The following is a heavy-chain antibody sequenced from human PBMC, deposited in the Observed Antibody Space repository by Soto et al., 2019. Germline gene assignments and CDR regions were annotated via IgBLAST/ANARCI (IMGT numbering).Heavy chain of an antibody. CDR3: ARSSLADSATSGVDH. D-gene: IGHD5-18*01. CDR1: GFTFSSYA. J-gene: IGHJ5*02. Sequence: GSLRLSCAASGFTFSSYAMSWVRQAPGQGLEWVSSISGSGGGTYYAGSVKGRFAISRDNSKNTLYLQMNSLGAEDTALYYCARSSLADSATSGVDHWGQGTLVTVSS. V-gene: IGHV3-23*01. CDR2: ISGSGGGT.